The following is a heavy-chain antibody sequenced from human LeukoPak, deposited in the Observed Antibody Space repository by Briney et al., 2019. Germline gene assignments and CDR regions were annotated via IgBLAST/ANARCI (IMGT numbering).Heavy chain of an antibody. J-gene: IGHJ4*02. CDR1: GGSSSSSNW. Sequence: PSETLSLTCAVSGGSSSSSNWWNWVRQPPGKGLEWIGEIDHSGRTNYNPSLKSRVTISVDKSKNQISLKLSSVTAADTAVYYCARGRDGYNLGFDYWGQGTLVTVSS. D-gene: IGHD5-24*01. CDR3: ARGRDGYNLGFDY. V-gene: IGHV4-4*02. CDR2: IDHSGRT.